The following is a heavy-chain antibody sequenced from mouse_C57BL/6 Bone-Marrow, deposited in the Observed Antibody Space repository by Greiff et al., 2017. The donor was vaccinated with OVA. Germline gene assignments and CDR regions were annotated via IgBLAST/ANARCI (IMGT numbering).Heavy chain of an antibody. D-gene: IGHD2-3*01. CDR1: GFNFTDYY. CDR3: TTPYDNYPDY. V-gene: IGHV14-4*01. CDR2: IDPENGDT. Sequence: VQLQQSGAELVRPGASVKLSCTASGFNFTDYYMHWVKQRPEQGLEWIGWIDPENGDTDYTSKFQGKATITADTSSNTAYLPLSSLTSEDTAVYCCTTPYDNYPDYWGQGTTLTVSS. J-gene: IGHJ2*01.